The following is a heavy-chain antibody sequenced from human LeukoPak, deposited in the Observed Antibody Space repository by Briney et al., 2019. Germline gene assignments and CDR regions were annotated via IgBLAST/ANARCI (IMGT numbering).Heavy chain of an antibody. CDR3: ASKRLERRPYNWFDP. D-gene: IGHD1-1*01. V-gene: IGHV1-69*06. Sequence: SVKVSCKASGGTFSSYAISWVRQAPGQGLEWMGGIIPIFGTANYAQKFQGRVTITADKSTSTAYMELSSLRSEDTAVYYCASKRLERRPYNWFDPWGQGTLVTVSS. J-gene: IGHJ5*02. CDR1: GGTFSSYA. CDR2: IIPIFGTA.